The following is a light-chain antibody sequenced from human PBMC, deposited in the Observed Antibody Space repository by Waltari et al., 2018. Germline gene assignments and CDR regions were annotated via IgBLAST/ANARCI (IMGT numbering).Light chain of an antibody. V-gene: IGKV4-1*01. J-gene: IGKJ3*01. CDR3: LQHYTTPFT. Sequence: DIVMTQSPECLGVSLGERATINCKSSQDVTNSLSWYKQQPGQPPELLIYWASTRESGVPDRFSGSGCGTDFTLTIRSLQAEDVAVYSCLQHYTTPFTFGPGTRVDI. CDR1: QDVTNS. CDR2: WAS.